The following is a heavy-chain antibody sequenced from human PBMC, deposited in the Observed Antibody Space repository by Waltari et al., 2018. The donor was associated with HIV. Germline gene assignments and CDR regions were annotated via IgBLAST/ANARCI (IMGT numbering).Heavy chain of an antibody. CDR2: IIPLSGTA. D-gene: IGHD2-15*01. CDR1: GDPLSAYG. Sequence: QVQLAQSGAEVKKPWSSVKGSCKASGDPLSAYGFTWVRQAPGQGLEWMGNIIPLSGTAIYAQRFQGRVTITADKSTNTVYMELSSLTSDDTAVYYCARKFLLQHYFDYWGQGTLVTVSS. V-gene: IGHV1-69*06. J-gene: IGHJ4*02. CDR3: ARKFLLQHYFDY.